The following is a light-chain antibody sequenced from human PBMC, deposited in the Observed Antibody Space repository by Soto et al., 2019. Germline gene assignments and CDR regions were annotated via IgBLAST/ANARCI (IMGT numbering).Light chain of an antibody. Sequence: DIVMTQSPISLPVTPGEPASISCRSSQSLLHNNGYNYLDWYLQKPGQSPQLLIYVGSNRASGVTDSFSGTGSGTDFTLKISRVEAEDVGVYYCMQSLEAPKTFGQATKLEIK. V-gene: IGKV2-28*01. CDR1: QSLLHNNGYNY. CDR2: VGS. J-gene: IGKJ1*01. CDR3: MQSLEAPKT.